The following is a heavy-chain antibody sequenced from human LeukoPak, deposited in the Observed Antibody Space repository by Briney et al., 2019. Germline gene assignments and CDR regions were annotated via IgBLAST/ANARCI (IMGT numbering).Heavy chain of an antibody. D-gene: IGHD3-10*01. CDR3: ARGGRRFDP. CDR1: GFTFSIYW. J-gene: IGHJ5*02. Sequence: GGSLRLSCAASGFTFSIYWMTWVREAPGKALEWVANIKYDGSEKRYVDSVKGRFTISRDNANNSLYLQMNSLRAEDTAVYYCARGGRRFDPWGQGTLVTVSS. CDR2: IKYDGSEK. V-gene: IGHV3-7*01.